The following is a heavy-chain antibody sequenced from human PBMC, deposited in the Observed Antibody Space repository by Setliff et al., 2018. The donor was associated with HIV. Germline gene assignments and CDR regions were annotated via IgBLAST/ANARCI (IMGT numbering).Heavy chain of an antibody. CDR2: IYYRGNT. D-gene: IGHD3-10*01. CDR1: GGSVSESTYH. V-gene: IGHV4-39*01. CDR3: ARIMVRGVITGGDAFDI. J-gene: IGHJ3*02. Sequence: ETLSLTCTVSGGSVSESTYHWGWIRQPPGKGLEWIGSIYYRGNTYYNPSLKSRLTISVETSKNQFSLTLNSVTAADTAVYYCARIMVRGVITGGDAFDIWGQGTMVTVSS.